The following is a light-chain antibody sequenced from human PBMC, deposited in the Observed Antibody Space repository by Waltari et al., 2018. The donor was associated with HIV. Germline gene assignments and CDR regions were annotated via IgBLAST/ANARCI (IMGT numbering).Light chain of an antibody. CDR1: ALPTQY. CDR2: RDK. J-gene: IGLJ3*02. Sequence: SSELTQPPSAPVSPGQTSRISSPGDALPTQYVFWYQQRPGQAPVMVLYRDKDRPSGIPDRLSSSSAGTTVTLTISGVQAEDEADYYCQSADSTGTYWVFGGGTKLTVL. CDR3: QSADSTGTYWV. V-gene: IGLV3-25*03.